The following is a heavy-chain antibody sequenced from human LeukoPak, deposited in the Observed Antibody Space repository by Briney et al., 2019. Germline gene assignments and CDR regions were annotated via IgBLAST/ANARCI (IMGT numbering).Heavy chain of an antibody. V-gene: IGHV4-39*07. Sequence: PSETLSLTCTVSGGSISSSSYYWGWIRQPPGKGLEWIGSIYYSGSTYYNPSLKSRVTISVDTSKNQFSLKLSSVTAADTAVYYCARDVLLWFGELLRDAFDIWGQGTMVTVS. CDR3: ARDVLLWFGELLRDAFDI. CDR2: IYYSGST. D-gene: IGHD3-10*01. J-gene: IGHJ3*02. CDR1: GGSISSSSYY.